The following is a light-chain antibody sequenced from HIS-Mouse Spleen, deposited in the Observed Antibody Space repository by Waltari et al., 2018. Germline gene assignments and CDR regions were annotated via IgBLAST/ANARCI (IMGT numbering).Light chain of an antibody. CDR2: EGS. CDR1: SSDVGSYNL. V-gene: IGLV2-23*01. J-gene: IGLJ2*01. CDR3: CSYAGSSTLV. Sequence: QSALTQPASVSGSPGQSITISCTGTSSDVGSYNLVSWYQQHPGQAPKHMIYEGSKRRSGVFNRFSGAKSGNKASLTTSGLQAEDEADYYCCSYAGSSTLVFGGGTKVTVL.